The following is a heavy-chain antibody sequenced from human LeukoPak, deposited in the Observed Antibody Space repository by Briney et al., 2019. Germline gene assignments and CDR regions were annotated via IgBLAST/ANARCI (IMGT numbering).Heavy chain of an antibody. D-gene: IGHD3-3*01. CDR1: GFTFSSYS. CDR3: AKDYYDFWSGYYGHLDY. CDR2: ISNTNAI. J-gene: IGHJ4*02. V-gene: IGHV3-69-1*01. Sequence: GGSLRLSCAASGFTFSSYSMNWVRQSPGKGLEWVSSISNTNAIFYADSVKGRFTLSRDNSKNTLFLQMNSLKPEDTAVYYCAKDYYDFWSGYYGHLDYWGQGTLVTVSS.